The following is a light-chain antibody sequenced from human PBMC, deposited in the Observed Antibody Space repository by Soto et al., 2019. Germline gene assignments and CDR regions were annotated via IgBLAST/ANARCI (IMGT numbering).Light chain of an antibody. CDR3: CSYAGSSTSL. CDR1: SSYVGSYNL. Sequence: QSVLTQPASVSGSPGQSITISCTGTSSYVGSYNLVSWYQQHPGKAPKLMIYEVSKRPSGVSNRFSGSKSGNTASLPISGLQAEDEADYYCCSYAGSSTSLFGTGTKVTVL. J-gene: IGLJ1*01. CDR2: EVS. V-gene: IGLV2-23*02.